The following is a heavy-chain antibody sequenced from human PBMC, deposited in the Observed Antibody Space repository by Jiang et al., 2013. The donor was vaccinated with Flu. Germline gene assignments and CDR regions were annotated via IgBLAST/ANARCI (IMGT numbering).Heavy chain of an antibody. CDR3: VCLSHYYNDRDV. CDR1: YF. V-gene: IGHV4-39*01. CDR2: LYYSGTT. Sequence: YFWAWVRQRPGKGLEWVGSLYYSGTTYYNPSFRSRVSLSRDTSRDQFSVELHSVTAADTAVYYCVCLSHYYNDRDVWGQGTAVAVSS. D-gene: IGHD3-22*01. J-gene: IGHJ6*02.